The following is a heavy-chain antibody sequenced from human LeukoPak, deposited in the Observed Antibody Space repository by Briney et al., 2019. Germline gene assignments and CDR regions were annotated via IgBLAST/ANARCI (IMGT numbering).Heavy chain of an antibody. J-gene: IGHJ4*02. V-gene: IGHV3-30-3*01. Sequence: GGSLRLSCAASGFTFSSYAMHWVRQAPGKGLEWVAVISYDGSNKYYADSVKGRFTISRDNSKNTLYLQMNSLRADDTAVYYCARDPNYDILTGYSPYFDYWGQGTLVTVSS. CDR1: GFTFSSYA. CDR2: ISYDGSNK. D-gene: IGHD3-9*01. CDR3: ARDPNYDILTGYSPYFDY.